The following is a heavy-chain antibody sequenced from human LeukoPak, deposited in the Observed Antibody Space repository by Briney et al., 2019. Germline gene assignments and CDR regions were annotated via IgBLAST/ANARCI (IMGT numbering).Heavy chain of an antibody. Sequence: KPGGPLRLSCAASGFTFSSYSMNWVRQAPGKGLEWVSSISSSSSYIYYADSVKGRFTISRDNAKNSLYLQMNSLRAEDTAVYYCARDVRFFGVVYAFDIWGQGTMVTVSS. CDR3: ARDVRFFGVVYAFDI. V-gene: IGHV3-21*01. D-gene: IGHD3-3*01. J-gene: IGHJ3*02. CDR1: GFTFSSYS. CDR2: ISSSSSYI.